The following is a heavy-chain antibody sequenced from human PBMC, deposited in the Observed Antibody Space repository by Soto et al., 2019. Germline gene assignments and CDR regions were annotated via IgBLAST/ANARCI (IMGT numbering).Heavy chain of an antibody. Sequence: GGSLRLSCAASGFTFSSYGMHWVRQAPGKGLEWVAVISYDGSNKYYADSVKGRFTISRDNSKNTLYLQMNSLRAEDTAVYYCASDYYESGGYYRFQYFQRWGQGTLVTVSS. CDR2: ISYDGSNK. V-gene: IGHV3-30*03. J-gene: IGHJ1*01. CDR1: GFTFSSYG. D-gene: IGHD3-22*01. CDR3: ASDYYESGGYYRFQYFQR.